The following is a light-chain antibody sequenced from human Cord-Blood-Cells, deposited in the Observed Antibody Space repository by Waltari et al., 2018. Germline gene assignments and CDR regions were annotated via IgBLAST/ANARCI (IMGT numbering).Light chain of an antibody. V-gene: IGKV1-5*03. CDR2: KAS. CDR1: PSISSW. Sequence: DIQMTQSPSTLSASVADRVTITFRASPSISSWLACYQHKPGKVPKLLIYKASSLESGLTSRCSGSGYGTEFYLTISSMQPDDVETYYCQQYNSYPDKFGAGTKLEIK. CDR3: QQYNSYPDK. J-gene: IGKJ2*01.